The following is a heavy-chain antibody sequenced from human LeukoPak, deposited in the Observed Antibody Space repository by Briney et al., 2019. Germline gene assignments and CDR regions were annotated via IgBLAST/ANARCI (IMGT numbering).Heavy chain of an antibody. V-gene: IGHV4-34*01. CDR3: ARVRSVWFGELFPYYFDY. D-gene: IGHD3-10*01. CDR2: INHSGST. CDR1: GGSFSGYY. J-gene: IGHJ4*02. Sequence: SETLPLTCAVYGGSFSGYYWSWIRQPPGKGLEWIGEINHSGSTNYNPSLKSRVTISVDTSKNQFSLKLSSVTAADTAVYYCARVRSVWFGELFPYYFDYWGQGTLVTVSS.